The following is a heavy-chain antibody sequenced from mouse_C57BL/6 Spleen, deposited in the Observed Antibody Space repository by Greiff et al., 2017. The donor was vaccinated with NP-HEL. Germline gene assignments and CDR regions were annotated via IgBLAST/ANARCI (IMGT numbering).Heavy chain of an antibody. CDR2: IYPGDGDT. J-gene: IGHJ3*01. D-gene: IGHD2-1*01. CDR3: ARVQIYYGPWFAY. Sequence: QVQLKESGAELVKPGASVKISCKASGYAFSSYWMNWVKQRPGKGLEWIGQIYPGDGDTNYNGKFKGKATLTADKSSSTAYMQLSSLTSEDSAVYFCARVQIYYGPWFAYWGQGTLVTVSA. V-gene: IGHV1-80*01. CDR1: GYAFSSYW.